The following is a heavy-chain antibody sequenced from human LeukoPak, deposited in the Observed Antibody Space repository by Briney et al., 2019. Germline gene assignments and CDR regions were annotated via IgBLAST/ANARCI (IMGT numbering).Heavy chain of an antibody. CDR2: ISGSGGST. D-gene: IGHD3-10*01. CDR1: GFTFSSYA. Sequence: GGSLRLSCAASGFTFSSYAMSWVRQAPGKGLEWVSAISGSGGSTYYADSVKGRFTISRDNPKNTLYLQMNSLRAEDTAVYYCANSGITMVRGAIRGRLDAFDIWGQGTMVTVSS. V-gene: IGHV3-23*01. CDR3: ANSGITMVRGAIRGRLDAFDI. J-gene: IGHJ3*02.